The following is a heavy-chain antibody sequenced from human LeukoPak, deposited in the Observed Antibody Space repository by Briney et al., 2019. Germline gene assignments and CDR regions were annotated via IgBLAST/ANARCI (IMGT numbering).Heavy chain of an antibody. CDR1: GGSFSGYY. J-gene: IGHJ4*02. CDR3: ARGVTVTIFGVVTPYYFDY. V-gene: IGHV4-34*01. CDR2: INHSGST. Sequence: SETLSLICAVYGGSFSGYYWSWIRQPPGKGLEWIGEINHSGSTNYNPSLKSRVTISVDTSKNQFSLKLSSVTAADTAVYYCARGVTVTIFGVVTPYYFDYWGQGTLVTVSS. D-gene: IGHD3-3*01.